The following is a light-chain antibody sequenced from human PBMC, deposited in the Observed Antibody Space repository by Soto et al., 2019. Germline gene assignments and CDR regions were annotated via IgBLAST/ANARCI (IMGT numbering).Light chain of an antibody. CDR2: EVT. CDR3: SSYADSNDLV. CDR1: SSDVGRYNY. J-gene: IGLJ1*01. Sequence: QSVLTQPPSASGSRGQSVTISCTGTSSDVGRYNYVSWYQQHPGKAPKLIIYEVTKRPSGVPDRFSGSKSGNTASLTVSGLQADDEADYYCSSYADSNDLVFGAGTKVT. V-gene: IGLV2-8*01.